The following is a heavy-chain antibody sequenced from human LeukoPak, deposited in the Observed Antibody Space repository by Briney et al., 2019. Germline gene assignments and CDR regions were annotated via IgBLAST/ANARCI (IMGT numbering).Heavy chain of an antibody. D-gene: IGHD3-10*01. CDR3: AKGTKDYYGSGSFYLSRDHFISR. V-gene: IGHV3-30*02. CDR2: IRYDGSNK. Sequence: PGGSLRLSCAASGFTFSGSGMHWVRQAPGKGLEWVAFIRYDGSNKYYADSVKGRFTISRDNSKHTLYLQMNSLRPEDTAVYFCAKGTKDYYGSGSFYLSRDHFISRWGQGTLVTVSS. J-gene: IGHJ4*02. CDR1: GFTFSGSG.